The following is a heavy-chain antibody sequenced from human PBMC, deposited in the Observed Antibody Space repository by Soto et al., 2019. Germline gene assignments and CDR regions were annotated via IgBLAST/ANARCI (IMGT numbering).Heavy chain of an antibody. CDR2: ISPSGDAT. J-gene: IGHJ4*02. D-gene: IGHD2-2*01. Sequence: GGSLRLSCVDSGFTLSSYSMIWVRQAPGKGLEWVSSISPSGDATYYADSVKGRFSISRDNSKNTLYLQMNSLRAGDTAVYYCATLDPGYCSSASCRDFDYWGQGTLVTVSS. CDR1: GFTLSSYS. V-gene: IGHV3-23*01. CDR3: ATLDPGYCSSASCRDFDY.